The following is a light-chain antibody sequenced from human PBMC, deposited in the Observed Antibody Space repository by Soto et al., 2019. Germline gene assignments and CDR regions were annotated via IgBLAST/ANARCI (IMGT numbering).Light chain of an antibody. CDR1: QSVSSY. CDR3: QQRSITWT. J-gene: IGKJ1*01. CDR2: DAS. V-gene: IGKV3-11*01. Sequence: IVVTQSPATLSLSPGERATLSCRASQSVSSYLAWYQQKPGQAPRLLIYDASNRATGIPARFSGSGSGTDFTLTISSLEPEDFAVYYCQQRSITWTFGQGTKVDIK.